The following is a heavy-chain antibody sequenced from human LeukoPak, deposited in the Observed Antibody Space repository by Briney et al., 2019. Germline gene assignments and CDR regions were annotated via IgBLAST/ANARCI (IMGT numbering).Heavy chain of an antibody. Sequence: SVKVSCKASGDTFSNYAISWVRQAPGQGLEWMGGIIPIFGTAKYAQKFQGRVTITADTSTSTAYMELSSLRSEDTAVFYCARGVHVRKYDSNENCFDPWGQGTLVTVSS. CDR1: GDTFSNYA. CDR2: IIPIFGTA. CDR3: ARGVHVRKYDSNENCFDP. V-gene: IGHV1-69*06. D-gene: IGHD3-22*01. J-gene: IGHJ5*02.